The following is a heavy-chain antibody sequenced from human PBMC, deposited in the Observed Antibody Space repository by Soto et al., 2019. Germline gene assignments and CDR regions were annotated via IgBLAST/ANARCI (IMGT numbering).Heavy chain of an antibody. CDR1: GGIFSTYA. J-gene: IGHJ4*02. CDR3: ARDRDDYGSGNYYNRIDF. Sequence: QVQLVQSGAEVKKPGSSVKVSCKASGGIFSTYAISWLRQAPGQGLEWMGGIIPIFGTPNYAQRFQGRVNTTADTSTDTAYVELSRLKSEDTAVYYCARDRDDYGSGNYYNRIDFWGQGTLVTVSS. V-gene: IGHV1-69*06. D-gene: IGHD3-10*01. CDR2: IIPIFGTP.